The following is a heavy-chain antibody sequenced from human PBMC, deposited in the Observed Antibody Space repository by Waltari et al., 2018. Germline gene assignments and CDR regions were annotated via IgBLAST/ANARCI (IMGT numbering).Heavy chain of an antibody. CDR3: ARGGSFIVGAPSDY. CDR1: GFTFSRYG. Sequence: QVQLVESGGGVVQPGRSLRLSCAASGFTFSRYGMPWVRQAPGKGLEWVAVISYDGSNKYYADSVKGRFTISRDNSKNTLYLQMNSLRAEDTAVYYCARGGSFIVGAPSDYWGQGTLVTVSS. V-gene: IGHV3-30*03. D-gene: IGHD1-26*01. J-gene: IGHJ4*02. CDR2: ISYDGSNK.